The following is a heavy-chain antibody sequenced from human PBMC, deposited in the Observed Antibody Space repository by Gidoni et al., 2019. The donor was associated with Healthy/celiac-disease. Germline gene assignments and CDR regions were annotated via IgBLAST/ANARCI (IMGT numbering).Heavy chain of an antibody. J-gene: IGHJ6*02. CDR1: GYSFSTYW. V-gene: IGHV5-51*01. CDR3: ARYSNNNGMDV. D-gene: IGHD4-4*01. Sequence: EVLLVQSGAEVRKPGESLKLSCKGSGYSFSTYWIAWVRQMPEKGLECMGIIYPGDSDTRYSPSRQGQVTISADKSSSTAYLQWSSLKASDAAMYYCARYSNNNGMDVGGQGTTVTVSS. CDR2: IYPGDSDT.